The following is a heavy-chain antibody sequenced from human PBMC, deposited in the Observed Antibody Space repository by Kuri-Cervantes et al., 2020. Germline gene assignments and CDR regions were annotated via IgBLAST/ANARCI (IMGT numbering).Heavy chain of an antibody. CDR1: GFTFSSYS. CDR3: AREYSGDKKQSRYGRIDYYYYMDV. J-gene: IGHJ6*03. D-gene: IGHD2-21*02. CDR2: ISSSSSYI. V-gene: IGHV3-21*03. Sequence: GGSLRLSCAASGFTFSSYSMNWLRQAPGKGLEWVSSISSSSSYIYYADSVKGRFTISRDNAKNSLYLQMNSLRAEDTAVYYCAREYSGDKKQSRYGRIDYYYYMDVWGKGTTVTVSS.